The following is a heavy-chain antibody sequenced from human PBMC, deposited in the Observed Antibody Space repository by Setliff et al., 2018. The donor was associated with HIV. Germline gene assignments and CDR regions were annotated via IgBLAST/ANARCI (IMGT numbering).Heavy chain of an antibody. D-gene: IGHD3-22*01. Sequence: SCKVSGYTFTDYYMHWVQQAPGKGLEWMGLVDPEDGETIYAEKFQGRVTITADTSTDTAYMELSSLRSEDTAVYYCATDYSPYYYDSSGYPNDAFDIWGQVTMVTVSS. CDR1: GYTFTDYY. CDR2: VDPEDGET. V-gene: IGHV1-69-2*01. J-gene: IGHJ3*02. CDR3: ATDYSPYYYDSSGYPNDAFDI.